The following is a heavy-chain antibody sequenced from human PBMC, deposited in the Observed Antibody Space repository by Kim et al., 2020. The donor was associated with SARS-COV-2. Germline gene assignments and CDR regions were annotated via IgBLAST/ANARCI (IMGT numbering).Heavy chain of an antibody. CDR3: AKARKYYYDSSGYYSFDY. V-gene: IGHV3-23*01. Sequence: GGSLRLSCAASGFTFSSYAMSWVRQAPGKGLEWVSAISGSGGSTYYADSVKGRFTISRDNSKNTLYLQMNSLRAEDTAVYYCAKARKYYYDSSGYYSFDYWGQGTLVTVSS. J-gene: IGHJ4*02. CDR2: ISGSGGST. CDR1: GFTFSSYA. D-gene: IGHD3-22*01.